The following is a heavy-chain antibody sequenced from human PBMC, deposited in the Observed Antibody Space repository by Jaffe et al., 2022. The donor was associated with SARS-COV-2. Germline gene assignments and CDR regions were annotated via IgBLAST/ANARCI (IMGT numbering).Heavy chain of an antibody. J-gene: IGHJ4*02. CDR3: TRPHTAKDY. V-gene: IGHV3-73*02. D-gene: IGHD5-18*01. CDR2: IRSKANSYAT. CDR1: GFTFSGSA. Sequence: EVQLVESGGGLVQPGGSLKLSCAASGFTFSGSAMHWVRQASGKGLEWVGRIRSKANSYATAYAASVKGRFTISRDDSKNTAYLQMNSLKTEDTAVYYCTRPHTAKDYWGQGTLVTVSS.